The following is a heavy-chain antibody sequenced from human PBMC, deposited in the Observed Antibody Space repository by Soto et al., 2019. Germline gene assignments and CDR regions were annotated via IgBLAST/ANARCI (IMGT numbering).Heavy chain of an antibody. J-gene: IGHJ4*02. CDR3: ARLGYYDSSGWNY. CDR2: IYYSGST. Sequence: QLQLQESGPGLVKPSETLSLTCTVSGGSISSSSYYWGWIRQPPGKGLEWIGSIYYSGSTYYNPSLKSRVTISVDTSKNQFSLKLSSVTAADTAVYYCARLGYYDSSGWNYWGQGTLVTVSS. V-gene: IGHV4-39*01. D-gene: IGHD3-22*01. CDR1: GGSISSSSYY.